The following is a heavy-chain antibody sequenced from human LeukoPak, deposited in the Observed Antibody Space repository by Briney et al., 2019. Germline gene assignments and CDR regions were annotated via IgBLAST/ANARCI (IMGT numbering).Heavy chain of an antibody. V-gene: IGHV3-30*02. D-gene: IGHD6-19*01. CDR3: ARDWSAGYVDY. J-gene: IGHJ4*02. CDR1: GFTVSSYG. CDR2: IQYDGSNK. Sequence: GGSLRLSCAASGFTVSSYGMHWVRQAPGKGLEWVAFIQYDGSNKYYADSVKGRFTISRDNAKNTLYLQMNSLRAEDTAVYYCARDWSAGYVDYWGQGTLVTVSS.